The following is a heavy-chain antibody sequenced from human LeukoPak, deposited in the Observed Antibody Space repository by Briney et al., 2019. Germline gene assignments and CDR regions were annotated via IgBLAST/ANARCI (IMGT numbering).Heavy chain of an antibody. V-gene: IGHV4-39*01. CDR3: ARHRSRGDYYYYGMDV. Sequence: SETLSLTCTVSGGSISSSSYYWGWIRQPPGKGLEWIGSIYYSGSTYYNPSLKSRVTISVDTSKNQFSLKLSSVTAADTAVYYCARHRSRGDYYYYGMDVWGQGTTVTVSS. CDR1: GGSISSSSYY. J-gene: IGHJ6*02. CDR2: IYYSGST. D-gene: IGHD4-17*01.